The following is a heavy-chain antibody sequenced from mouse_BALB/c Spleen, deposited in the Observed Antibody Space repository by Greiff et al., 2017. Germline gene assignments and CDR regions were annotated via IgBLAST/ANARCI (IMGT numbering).Heavy chain of an antibody. J-gene: IGHJ4*01. D-gene: IGHD2-2*01. CDR2: INPSSGYT. Sequence: QVQLKESGAELARPGASVKMSCKASGYTFTSYTMHWVKQRPGQGLEWIGYINPSSGYTNYNQKFKDKATLTADKSSSTAYMQLSSLTSEDSAVYYCARGGYLYYYAMDYWGQGTSVTVSS. V-gene: IGHV1-4*01. CDR1: GYTFTSYT. CDR3: ARGGYLYYYAMDY.